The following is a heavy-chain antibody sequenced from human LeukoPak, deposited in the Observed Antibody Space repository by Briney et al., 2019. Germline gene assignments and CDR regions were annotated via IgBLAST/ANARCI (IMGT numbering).Heavy chain of an antibody. CDR3: ASFLTHTDDFDY. CDR2: IIPIFGTA. D-gene: IGHD2/OR15-2a*01. J-gene: IGHJ4*02. CDR1: GGTFSSYA. V-gene: IGHV1-69*13. Sequence: SVKVSCKASGGTFSSYAISWVRQAPGQGLEWMGGIIPIFGTANYAQKFQGRVTITADESTSTAYMELSSLRSEDTAVYYCASFLTHTDDFDYWGQGTLVTVSS.